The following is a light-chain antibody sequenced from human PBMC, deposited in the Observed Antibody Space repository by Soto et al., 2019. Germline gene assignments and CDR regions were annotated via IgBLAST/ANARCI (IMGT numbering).Light chain of an antibody. J-gene: IGLJ3*02. Sequence: QSVLTQSPSVSGAPGQRVTISCTGSSSNIGAGYDVHWYQQLPGTAPKLLIYGNSNRPSGVPDRFSGSKSGTSASLAITGLQAEDEADYYCQSYDSSLSRSVFGGETKLTVL. V-gene: IGLV1-40*01. CDR1: SSNIGAGYD. CDR3: QSYDSSLSRSV. CDR2: GNS.